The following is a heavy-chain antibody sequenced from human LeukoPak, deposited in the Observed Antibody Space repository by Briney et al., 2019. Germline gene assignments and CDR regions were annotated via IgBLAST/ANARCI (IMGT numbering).Heavy chain of an antibody. Sequence: SETLSLTCAVYGGSFSNYYWTWIRQPPGKGLECIGEFIHGGSTNYNPSLKSRVTISVDTSKNQFSLRLSSVTAADTAIYYCARGVYYYDTSGYSPSKYYMDVWGKRATVTVSS. D-gene: IGHD3-22*01. CDR3: ARGVYYYDTSGYSPSKYYMDV. J-gene: IGHJ6*03. CDR2: FIHGGST. CDR1: GGSFSNYY. V-gene: IGHV4-34*12.